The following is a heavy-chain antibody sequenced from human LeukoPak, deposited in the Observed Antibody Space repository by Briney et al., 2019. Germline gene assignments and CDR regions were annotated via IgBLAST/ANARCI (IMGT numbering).Heavy chain of an antibody. Sequence: SETLSLTCTVSGYSISSGYYWGWIRQPPGKGLEWIGSIYHSGSTYYNPSLKSRVTISVDASKNQFSLKLSSVTAADTAVYYCARVKYQLQTGLAFDIWGQGTMVTVSS. CDR1: GYSISSGYY. CDR3: ARVKYQLQTGLAFDI. J-gene: IGHJ3*02. V-gene: IGHV4-38-2*02. D-gene: IGHD2-2*01. CDR2: IYHSGST.